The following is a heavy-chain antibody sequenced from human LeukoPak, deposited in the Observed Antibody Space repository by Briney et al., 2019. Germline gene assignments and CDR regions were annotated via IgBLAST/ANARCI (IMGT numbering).Heavy chain of an antibody. CDR3: ARQEDIVVVPAAIRGGWFDP. Sequence: PSETLSLTCAVSGYSISSGYYGGWIRQPPGKGLEWIGSIYHSGSTYYNPSLKSRVTISVDTSKNQFSLKLSSVTAADTAVYYCARQEDIVVVPAAIRGGWFDPWGQGTLVTVSS. J-gene: IGHJ5*02. D-gene: IGHD2-2*01. CDR1: GYSISSGYY. V-gene: IGHV4-38-2*01. CDR2: IYHSGST.